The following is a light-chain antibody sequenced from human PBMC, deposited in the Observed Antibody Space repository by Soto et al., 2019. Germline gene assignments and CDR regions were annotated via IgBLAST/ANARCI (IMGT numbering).Light chain of an antibody. Sequence: EIVMTHSPVTLSVSPGERATLYCRASQSVSSYLAWYQQKPGQAPRLLIYGASNRATGIPDRFSGSGSGTDFTLTISRLEPEDFAVYYCQHFSNSPSITFGQGTRLEIK. CDR1: QSVSSY. CDR2: GAS. V-gene: IGKV3-20*01. CDR3: QHFSNSPSIT. J-gene: IGKJ5*01.